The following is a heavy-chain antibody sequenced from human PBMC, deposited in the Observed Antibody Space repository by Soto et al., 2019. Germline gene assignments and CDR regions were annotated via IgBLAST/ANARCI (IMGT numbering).Heavy chain of an antibody. Sequence: QVQLVQSGAEVKKPGSSVKVSCEASGGTFSSYSFSWVRQAPGQGLEWMGRVIPILGMANYAQKFQGRVTITADKSTSADYMEMSSRRSEDTAVYYCARGGAVVVPGAVDRHNWFDPWGQGTLVTVSS. J-gene: IGHJ5*02. CDR3: ARGGAVVVPGAVDRHNWFDP. V-gene: IGHV1-69*02. D-gene: IGHD2-2*01. CDR1: GGTFSSYS. CDR2: VIPILGMA.